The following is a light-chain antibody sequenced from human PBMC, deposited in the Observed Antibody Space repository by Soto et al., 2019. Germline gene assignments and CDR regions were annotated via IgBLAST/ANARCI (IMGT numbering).Light chain of an antibody. CDR3: SSYTRTSTRV. J-gene: IGLJ2*01. V-gene: IGLV2-14*01. Sequence: QSALTQPASVSGSPGQSNTISCTGTSSDVGAYNYVSWYPHHPGKAPKLMIYEVCNRPSGVSNRFSGSKSGNTASLTISGLQAEYEAVYYCSSYTRTSTRVFGGGAKVTVL. CDR2: EVC. CDR1: SSDVGAYNY.